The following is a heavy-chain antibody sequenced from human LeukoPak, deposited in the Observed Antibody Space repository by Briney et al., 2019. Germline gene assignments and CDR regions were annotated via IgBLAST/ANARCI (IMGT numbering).Heavy chain of an antibody. CDR3: AKAPSGIAVAGSYFDY. Sequence: GRSLRLSCAASGFTFDDYAMHWVRQAPGEGLEWVSGISWNSGSIGYADSVKGRFTISRDNAKNSLYLQMNSLRAEDTALYYCAKAPSGIAVAGSYFDYWGQGTLVTVSS. CDR2: ISWNSGSI. J-gene: IGHJ4*02. CDR1: GFTFDDYA. D-gene: IGHD6-19*01. V-gene: IGHV3-9*01.